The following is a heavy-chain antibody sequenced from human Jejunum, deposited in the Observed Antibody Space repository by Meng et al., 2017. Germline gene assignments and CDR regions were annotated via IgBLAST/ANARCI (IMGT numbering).Heavy chain of an antibody. CDR1: GGSISDYY. CDR2: INDSGNT. V-gene: IGHV4-34*01. D-gene: IGHD4-11*01. Sequence: QVKLQQWGAELLKPSETLSLTCAVYGGSISDYYWTWIRQPPGKGREWIGEINDSGNTNYNPSLKSRVTISVDTFKSQFYLGVSSVTAADTAVYYCARGNEYSNYGADFWGQGTLVTVSS. J-gene: IGHJ4*02. CDR3: ARGNEYSNYGADF.